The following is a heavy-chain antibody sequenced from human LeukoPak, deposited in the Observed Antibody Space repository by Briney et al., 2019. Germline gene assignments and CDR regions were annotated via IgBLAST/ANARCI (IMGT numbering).Heavy chain of an antibody. CDR3: ARDIESSWRQFDY. V-gene: IGHV1-46*01. J-gene: IGHJ4*02. CDR2: INPSGGST. D-gene: IGHD6-13*01. CDR1: GYTFTSYY. Sequence: ASVKVSCKASGYTFTSYYMHWVRQAPGQGLEWMGIINPSGGSTSYAQKFQGRVTMTRDTSTSTAYMELRSLRSDDTAVYYCARDIESSWRQFDYWGQGTLVTVSS.